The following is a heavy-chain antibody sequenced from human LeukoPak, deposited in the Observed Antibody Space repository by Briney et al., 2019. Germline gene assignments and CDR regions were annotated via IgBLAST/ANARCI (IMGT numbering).Heavy chain of an antibody. Sequence: GGSLRLSCAASGFTYSSYAMSWVRQAPGKGLEWVSGISGSGDNTYYADSVKGRSTISRDNSKNTLYVQVNSLGTEDTAAYYCAKGSYYDSSGSFYFDYWGQGTLVTVSS. CDR2: ISGSGDNT. CDR3: AKGSYYDSSGSFYFDY. D-gene: IGHD3-22*01. V-gene: IGHV3-23*01. CDR1: GFTYSSYA. J-gene: IGHJ4*02.